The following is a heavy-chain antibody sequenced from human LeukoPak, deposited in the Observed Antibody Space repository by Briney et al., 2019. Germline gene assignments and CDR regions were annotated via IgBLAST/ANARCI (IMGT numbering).Heavy chain of an antibody. CDR3: ARGPGAHGYDY. CDR1: GGSFSGYY. Sequence: PSETLSLTYAVYGGSFSGYYWSWIRQPPGKGLEWIGEINHSGSTNYNPSLKSRVTISVDTSKNQFSLKLSSVTAADTAVYYCARGPGAHGYDYWGQGTLVTVSS. CDR2: INHSGST. J-gene: IGHJ4*02. V-gene: IGHV4-34*01. D-gene: IGHD1-14*01.